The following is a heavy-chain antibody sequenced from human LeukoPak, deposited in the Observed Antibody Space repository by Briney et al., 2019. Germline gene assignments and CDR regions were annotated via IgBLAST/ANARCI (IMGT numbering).Heavy chain of an antibody. D-gene: IGHD1-26*01. CDR3: ARGLGELLPHDAFDI. CDR2: INPNSGGT. V-gene: IGHV1-2*02. J-gene: IGHJ3*02. CDR1: GYTFTGYC. Sequence: ASVKVSCKASGYTFTGYCMHWVRQAPGQGLEWMGWINPNSGGTNYAQKFQGRVTMTRDTSISTAYMELSRLRSDDTAVYYCARGLGELLPHDAFDIWGQGTMVTVSS.